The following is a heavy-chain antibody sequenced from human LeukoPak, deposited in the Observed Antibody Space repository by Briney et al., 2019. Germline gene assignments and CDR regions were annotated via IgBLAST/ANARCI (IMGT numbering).Heavy chain of an antibody. D-gene: IGHD7-27*01. J-gene: IGHJ4*02. CDR1: RGSISSSSYY. CDR2: IYYSGST. CDR3: ARHSFNWGLKNFDS. V-gene: IGHV4-39*01. Sequence: PSETLSLTCAVSRGSISSSSYYWGWFRQPSGKGLEWIGGIYYSGSTYYNSSLKSRVTISVDRSKNQFSLRLRSVTAADTAVYYCARHSFNWGLKNFDSWGQGTLVTVSS.